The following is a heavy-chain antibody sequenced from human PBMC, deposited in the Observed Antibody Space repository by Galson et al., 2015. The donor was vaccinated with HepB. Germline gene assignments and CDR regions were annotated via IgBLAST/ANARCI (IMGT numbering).Heavy chain of an antibody. V-gene: IGHV2-5*02. CDR1: GFSLSTSGVG. CDR2: IYWDDDK. CDR3: AHSYYDSSGYYYDAFDI. J-gene: IGHJ3*02. D-gene: IGHD3-22*01. Sequence: PALVKPTQTLTLTCTFSGFSLSTSGVGVGWIRQPPGKALEWLALIYWDDDKRYSPSLKSRLTITKDTSKNQVVLTMTNMDPVDTATYYCAHSYYDSSGYYYDAFDIWGQGTMVTVSS.